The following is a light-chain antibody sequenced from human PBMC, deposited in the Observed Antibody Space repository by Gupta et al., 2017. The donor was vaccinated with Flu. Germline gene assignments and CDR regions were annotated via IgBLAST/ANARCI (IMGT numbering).Light chain of an antibody. Sequence: LIYVASTRATGIPARFSGSGSGTEFTLTISSLQSEDFAVYYCQQGKTFGQGTKVEIK. J-gene: IGKJ1*01. CDR3: QQGKT. CDR2: VAS. V-gene: IGKV3-15*01.